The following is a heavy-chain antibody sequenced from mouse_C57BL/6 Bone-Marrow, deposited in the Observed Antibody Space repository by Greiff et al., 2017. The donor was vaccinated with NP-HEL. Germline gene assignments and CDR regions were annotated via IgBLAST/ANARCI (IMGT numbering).Heavy chain of an antibody. CDR3: AKDRLSYYGYDGYAMDY. CDR1: GYTFTSYW. D-gene: IGHD2-9*01. V-gene: IGHV1-72*01. J-gene: IGHJ4*01. CDR2: IDPNSGGT. Sequence: VQLQQPGAELVKPGASVKLSCKASGYTFTSYWMHWVKQRPGRGLEWIGRIDPNSGGTKYNEKFKSKATLTVDKPSSTAYMQLSSLTSEDSAVYYCAKDRLSYYGYDGYAMDYWGQGTSVTVSS.